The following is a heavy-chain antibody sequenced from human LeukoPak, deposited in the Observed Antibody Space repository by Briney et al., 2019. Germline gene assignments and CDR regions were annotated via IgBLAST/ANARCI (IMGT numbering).Heavy chain of an antibody. D-gene: IGHD6-13*01. CDR3: ARHTQEGYSSSWYGQGNVDY. V-gene: IGHV3-30*04. Sequence: GGSLRLSCAASGFTFSSYAMHWVRQAPGKGLEWVAVISHDGSNKYYADSVKGRFTISRDNSKNTLYLQMNSLRAEDTAVYYCARHTQEGYSSSWYGQGNVDYWGQGTLVTVSS. CDR1: GFTFSSYA. J-gene: IGHJ4*02. CDR2: ISHDGSNK.